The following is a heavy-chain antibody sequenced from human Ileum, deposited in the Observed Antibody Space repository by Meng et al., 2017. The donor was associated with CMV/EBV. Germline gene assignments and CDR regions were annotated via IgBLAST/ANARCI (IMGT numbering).Heavy chain of an antibody. Sequence: TFGSYAISWVRQAPGQGLEWMGGIIPIFGTANYAQKFQGRVTITTDESTSTAYMELSSLRSEDTAVYYCARASKRYQLLSAYYFDYWGQGTLVTVSS. V-gene: IGHV1-69*05. CDR1: TFGSYA. J-gene: IGHJ4*02. D-gene: IGHD2-2*01. CDR3: ARASKRYQLLSAYYFDY. CDR2: IIPIFGTA.